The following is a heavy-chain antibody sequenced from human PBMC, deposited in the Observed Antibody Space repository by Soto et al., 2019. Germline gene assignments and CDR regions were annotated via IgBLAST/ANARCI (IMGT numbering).Heavy chain of an antibody. J-gene: IGHJ3*02. V-gene: IGHV3-23*01. CDR1: GFSFSTYG. Sequence: EVQLLESGGGLVQPEGSLRVSCAASGFSFSTYGMSWVRQAPGKGLEWVAGLSASGDMTHYADSVKGRFTVSRDNSRNLLNLQMNSLRAEDTAEYFCAKDLAVVMKYVPGVFDIWGQGAMVTVSS. CDR2: LSASGDMT. D-gene: IGHD2-8*01. CDR3: AKDLAVVMKYVPGVFDI.